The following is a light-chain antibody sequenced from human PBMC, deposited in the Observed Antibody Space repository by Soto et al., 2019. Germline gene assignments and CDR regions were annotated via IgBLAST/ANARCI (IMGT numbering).Light chain of an antibody. CDR2: GAS. V-gene: IGKV3-15*01. CDR1: QSVNLN. J-gene: IGKJ3*01. Sequence: EIMMTQSPGTRSVSPGEGATLSCTARQSVNLNLAWYQQKPGQPHRLLLYGASTRATGIPVRFRGSGSGTEFTLTISSLPYEDSAGYYCLQYNAWPRGTFGPGTKVEIK. CDR3: LQYNAWPRGT.